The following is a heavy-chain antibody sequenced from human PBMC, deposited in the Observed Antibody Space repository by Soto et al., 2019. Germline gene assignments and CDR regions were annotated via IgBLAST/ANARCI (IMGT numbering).Heavy chain of an antibody. Sequence: EAQLEESGGGLVQPGGSLRLSCAASGFTFSLSWMHWVRQGPGTRPVWVSRINSDGSITTYADSVKGRFTISRDNAKKTLYLQMNSLTAADTAVYYCARDLENCGGECSSAFDIWGQGTMVTVSS. CDR3: ARDLENCGGECSSAFDI. D-gene: IGHD2-21*01. J-gene: IGHJ3*02. V-gene: IGHV3-74*01. CDR2: INSDGSIT. CDR1: GFTFSLSW.